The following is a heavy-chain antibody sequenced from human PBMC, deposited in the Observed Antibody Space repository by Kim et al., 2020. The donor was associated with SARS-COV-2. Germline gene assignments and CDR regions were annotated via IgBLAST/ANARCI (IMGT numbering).Heavy chain of an antibody. V-gene: IGHV3-74*01. CDR1: GFIFSNHW. CDR3: ARGGVGWYDGFDI. Sequence: GGSLRLSCEASGFIFSNHWMFWVRQAPGQGLVYVSRINSDGTSMSYADSVRGRFTISRDNAKNTLYLQMKSLRAEDTAVYYCARGGVGWYDGFDICGQGTVDTVSS. D-gene: IGHD3-10*01. CDR2: INSDGTSM. J-gene: IGHJ3*02.